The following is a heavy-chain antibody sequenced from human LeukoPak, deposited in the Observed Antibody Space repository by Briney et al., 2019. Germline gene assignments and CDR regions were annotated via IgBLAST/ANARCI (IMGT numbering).Heavy chain of an antibody. Sequence: SVKVSCKASGGTFSSYAISWVRQAPGQGLEWMGGIIPIFGTANYAQKFQGRVTITADEFTSTAYMELSSLRSEDTAVYYCARTIVVVPAALYYFDYWGQGTLVTVSS. CDR1: GGTFSSYA. D-gene: IGHD2-2*01. J-gene: IGHJ4*02. CDR2: IIPIFGTA. CDR3: ARTIVVVPAALYYFDY. V-gene: IGHV1-69*13.